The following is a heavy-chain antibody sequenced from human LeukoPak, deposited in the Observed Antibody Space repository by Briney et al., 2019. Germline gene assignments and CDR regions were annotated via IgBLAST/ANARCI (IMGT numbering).Heavy chain of an antibody. CDR3: ARHSILTARDY. CDR1: GYSFTSYW. D-gene: IGHD2-15*01. CDR2: IYPGDSDT. V-gene: IGHV5-51*01. Sequence: GASLKISCKGSGYSFTSYWIGWVRRMPGKGLEWMGIIYPGDSDTSYSPSFQGQVTISADKSISTAYLQWSSLKASDTAMYYCARHSILTARDYWGQGTLVTVSS. J-gene: IGHJ4*02.